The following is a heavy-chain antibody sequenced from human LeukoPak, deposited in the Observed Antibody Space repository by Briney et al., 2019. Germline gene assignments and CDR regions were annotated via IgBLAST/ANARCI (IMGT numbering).Heavy chain of an antibody. D-gene: IGHD2-2*01. Sequence: ASVKVSCKASGYTFTSYDINWVRQATGQGLEWMGWMNPNGGNTGYAQKFQGRVTMTRNTSISTAYMELSSLRSEDTAVYYCARVTGIRVVVPAAKGGFDPWGQGTLVTVSS. CDR1: GYTFTSYD. V-gene: IGHV1-8*01. CDR3: ARVTGIRVVVPAAKGGFDP. J-gene: IGHJ5*02. CDR2: MNPNGGNT.